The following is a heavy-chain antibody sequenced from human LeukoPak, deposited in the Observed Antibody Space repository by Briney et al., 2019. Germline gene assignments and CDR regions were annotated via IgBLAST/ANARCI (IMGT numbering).Heavy chain of an antibody. Sequence: PSETLSLTCTVSGGSISSYYWSWIRQPPGKGLEWIGYMYYRGNTNYDPSLKSRVTISIDTPNNQFSLKLSSVTAADTAVYYCATGVHGIAAAGDYYFDYWGQGTLVTVSS. CDR3: ATGVHGIAAAGDYYFDY. J-gene: IGHJ4*02. CDR1: GGSISSYY. V-gene: IGHV4-59*01. D-gene: IGHD6-13*01. CDR2: MYYRGNT.